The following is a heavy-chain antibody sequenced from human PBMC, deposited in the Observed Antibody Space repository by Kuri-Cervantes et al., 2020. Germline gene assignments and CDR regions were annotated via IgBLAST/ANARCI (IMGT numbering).Heavy chain of an antibody. CDR2: IYPKSGGV. D-gene: IGHD2-15*01. Sequence: ASVKVSCKTSGYTFTDHYVHWVRLAPGQGLEWMGRIYPKSGGVDYVQKFQGRVTMTRDTSISTAYMELSRLRSDDTAVYYCARVCPGCYGFDIWGQGTMVTVSS. CDR1: GYTFTDHY. V-gene: IGHV1-2*02. J-gene: IGHJ3*02. CDR3: ARVCPGCYGFDI.